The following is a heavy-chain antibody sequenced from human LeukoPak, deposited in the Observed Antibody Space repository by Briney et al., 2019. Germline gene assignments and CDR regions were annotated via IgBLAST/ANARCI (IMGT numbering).Heavy chain of an antibody. CDR3: ARATYPRAPSTLGH. CDR1: GVTFSGYY. Sequence: KPSETLSLTCAAYGVTFSGYYLSWIRQPPGKGLEWVGEINHSGSTNYYPALKRRVTITVETSKNQFSLKLSSVTAADTAVYYCARATYPRAPSTLGHWGEGTLVTVSS. J-gene: IGHJ1*01. CDR2: INHSGST. V-gene: IGHV4-34*01.